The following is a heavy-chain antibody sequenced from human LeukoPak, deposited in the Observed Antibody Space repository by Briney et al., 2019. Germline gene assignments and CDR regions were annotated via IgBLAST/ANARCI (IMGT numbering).Heavy chain of an antibody. J-gene: IGHJ4*02. Sequence: PSETLSLTCAVYGGSFSGYYWSWIRQPPGKGLEWIGEINHSGSTNYNPSLKSRVTISVDTSKNQFSLKLSSVTAADTAVYYCARRAGAMVRGARAPFDYWGQGTLVTVSS. V-gene: IGHV4-34*01. CDR3: ARRAGAMVRGARAPFDY. D-gene: IGHD3-10*01. CDR2: INHSGST. CDR1: GGSFSGYY.